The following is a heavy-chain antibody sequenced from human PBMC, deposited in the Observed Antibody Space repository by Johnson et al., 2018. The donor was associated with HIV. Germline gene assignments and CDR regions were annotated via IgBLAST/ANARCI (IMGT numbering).Heavy chain of an antibody. V-gene: IGHV3-30*03. Sequence: QVQLVESGGGVVQPGRSLRLSCAASGFTFSSYGIHWVRQAPGKGLEWVAVISYDGSYRYYADSVKGRFTISRDNSKNTLYLQMNSLRAEETAVYYCARGSRYSIASPFDIWGQGTMVTVSS. J-gene: IGHJ3*02. CDR2: ISYDGSYR. CDR3: ARGSRYSIASPFDI. D-gene: IGHD6-13*01. CDR1: GFTFSSYG.